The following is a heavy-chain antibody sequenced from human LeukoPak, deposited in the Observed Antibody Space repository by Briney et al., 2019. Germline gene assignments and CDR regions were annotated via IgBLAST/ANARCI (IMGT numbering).Heavy chain of an antibody. CDR3: AKGDNYGDYLSFDY. CDR1: GFTFSSYW. J-gene: IGHJ4*02. D-gene: IGHD4-17*01. Sequence: GGSLRLSCAASGFTFSSYWMHWVRQGPGKGLVWVSAISGGGVSTYYADSVKGRFTISRDNSKNTLYLQMNSLRAEDTAVYCCAKGDNYGDYLSFDYWGQGALVTVSS. CDR2: ISGGGVST. V-gene: IGHV3-23*01.